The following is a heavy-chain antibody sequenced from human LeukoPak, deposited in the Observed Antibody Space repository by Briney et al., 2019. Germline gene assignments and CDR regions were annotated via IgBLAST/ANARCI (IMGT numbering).Heavy chain of an antibody. V-gene: IGHV4-30-4*07. Sequence: PSETLSLTCSVSGDSVTNGAYCWSWIRQPPVKGLEWIGYIYDIAITYQNPSLRSRLTISVDTSQNQFSLKLSSVTAADTAVYYCAIVYPNYYESYGTFDYWGQGTLVTVSS. D-gene: IGHD3-22*01. CDR2: IYDIAIT. J-gene: IGHJ4*02. CDR1: GDSVTNGAYC. CDR3: AIVYPNYYESYGTFDY.